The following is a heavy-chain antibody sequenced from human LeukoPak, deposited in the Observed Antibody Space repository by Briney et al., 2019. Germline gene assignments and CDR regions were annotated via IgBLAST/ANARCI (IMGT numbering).Heavy chain of an antibody. CDR1: GFTFSSYR. Sequence: GGSLRLSCAASGFTFSSYRMHWVRQAPGKGLEWVAVIYYDGSNIYYADSVKGRFTISRDNSKNTLYLQMTSLRAEDTAVYYCARVPYSGHEGYYFDSWGQGTLVTVSS. V-gene: IGHV3-30*03. J-gene: IGHJ4*02. CDR2: IYYDGSNI. D-gene: IGHD5-12*01. CDR3: ARVPYSGHEGYYFDS.